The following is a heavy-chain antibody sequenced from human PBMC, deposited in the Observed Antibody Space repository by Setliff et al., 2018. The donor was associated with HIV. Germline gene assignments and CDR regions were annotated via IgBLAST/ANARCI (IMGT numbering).Heavy chain of an antibody. CDR2: IYYPGST. J-gene: IGHJ3*02. CDR3: ARDRGALVGATGGAFDI. Sequence: SETLSLTCTVSSGSISSYYWSWIRQPPGKGLEWIGYIYYPGSTNYNPSLRSRVTISLDTSKNQFSLNLSSVTAADTAVYYCARDRGALVGATGGAFDIWGQGTMVTVSS. CDR1: SGSISSYY. V-gene: IGHV4-59*01. D-gene: IGHD1-26*01.